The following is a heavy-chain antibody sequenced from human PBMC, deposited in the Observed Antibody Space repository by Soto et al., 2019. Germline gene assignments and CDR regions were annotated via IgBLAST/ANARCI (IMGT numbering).Heavy chain of an antibody. D-gene: IGHD3-10*01. CDR3: AVGEGVLLLGWFDP. CDR1: GYTFTSYG. CDR2: ISAYNGNT. J-gene: IGHJ5*02. Sequence: QVQLVQSGAEVKKPGASVKVSCKASGYTFTSYGISWVRQAPGQGLEWMGWISAYNGNTNYAQKFQGRVTITADESTSTAYMELSSLRSEDTAVYYCAVGEGVLLLGWFDPWGQGTLVTVSS. V-gene: IGHV1-18*04.